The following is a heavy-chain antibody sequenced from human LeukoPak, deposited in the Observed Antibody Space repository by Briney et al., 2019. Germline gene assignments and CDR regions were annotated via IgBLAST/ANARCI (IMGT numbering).Heavy chain of an antibody. CDR3: AKDDAWLRFGE. D-gene: IGHD3-10*01. Sequence: QPGGSLRLSCAASGFTFSSYAMSWVRQAPGKGLEWVSAISGSGGSTYYADSVKGRFTTSRDNSKNTLYLEVISLTAEDTAVYYCAKDDAWLRFGEWSQGTLVTVSS. CDR1: GFTFSSYA. J-gene: IGHJ4*02. CDR2: ISGSGGST. V-gene: IGHV3-23*01.